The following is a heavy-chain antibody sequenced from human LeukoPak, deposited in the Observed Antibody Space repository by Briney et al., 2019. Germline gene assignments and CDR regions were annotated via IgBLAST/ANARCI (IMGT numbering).Heavy chain of an antibody. J-gene: IGHJ4*02. CDR1: GFTFSSYA. V-gene: IGHV3-30*04. Sequence: GGSLRLSCAASGFTFSSYAMHWVRQAPGKGLEWVAVISYDGSNKYYADSVKGRFTISRDNSKNTLYLQMNSLRAEDTAVYYCARDKAGITMIVVGTFDYWGQGTLVTVSS. D-gene: IGHD3-22*01. CDR3: ARDKAGITMIVVGTFDY. CDR2: ISYDGSNK.